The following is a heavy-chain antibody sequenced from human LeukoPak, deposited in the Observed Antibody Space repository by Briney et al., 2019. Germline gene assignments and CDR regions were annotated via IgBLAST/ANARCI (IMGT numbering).Heavy chain of an antibody. D-gene: IGHD2-21*02. J-gene: IGHJ4*02. V-gene: IGHV3-66*01. Sequence: GGSLRLSCAASGFTVSSNYISWVRQAPGKGLEWVSLIYSGGTTYYADSVKGRFTISRDNSKNTLYLQMNSLRAEDTATYFCARGHNSRAGVTDCCPLDYWGQGTLVTVSS. CDR2: IYSGGTT. CDR1: GFTVSSNY. CDR3: ARGHNSRAGVTDCCPLDY.